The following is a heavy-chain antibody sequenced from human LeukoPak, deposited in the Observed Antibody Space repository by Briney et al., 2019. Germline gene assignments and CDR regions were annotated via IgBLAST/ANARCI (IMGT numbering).Heavy chain of an antibody. V-gene: IGHV3-23*01. Sequence: GGSLRLSCAASGFTFKNYAMNWVRQAPGKGLEWVSALSGSANSKYYADSVRGRFTISRDNSKNTLYLRMNSLRAEDTAVYYCARLAMILVPNYYGMDVWGQGTTVTVSS. CDR1: GFTFKNYA. CDR2: LSGSANSK. J-gene: IGHJ6*02. CDR3: ARLAMILVPNYYGMDV. D-gene: IGHD3-22*01.